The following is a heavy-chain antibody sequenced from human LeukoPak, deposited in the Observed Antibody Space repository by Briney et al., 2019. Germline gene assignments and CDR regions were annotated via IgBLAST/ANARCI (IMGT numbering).Heavy chain of an antibody. J-gene: IGHJ4*02. Sequence: ASVKVSCKASGYTFTSYGISWVRQAPGQGLEWMGWISAYNGNTNYAQKLQGRVTMTTDTSTSTAYMELRSLRSDDTAVYYCVFSSTSCSRCFDSWGQGTLVTVSS. D-gene: IGHD2-2*01. CDR3: VFSSTSCSRCFDS. V-gene: IGHV1-18*01. CDR2: ISAYNGNT. CDR1: GYTFTSYG.